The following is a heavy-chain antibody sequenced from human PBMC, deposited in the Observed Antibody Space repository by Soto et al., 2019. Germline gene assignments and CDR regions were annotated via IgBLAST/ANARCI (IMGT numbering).Heavy chain of an antibody. CDR2: IIPIFGTA. Sequence: QVQLVQSGAEVKKPGSSVKVSCKASGGTFSSYAISWVRQAPGQGLEWMGGIIPIFGTANYAQKFQGRVTITADKSTSTAYMELSSLRSEDMAVYYCARGGGEGYSSSWNYYYYYGMDVWGQGTTVTVSS. CDR1: GGTFSSYA. V-gene: IGHV1-69*06. CDR3: ARGGGEGYSSSWNYYYYYGMDV. D-gene: IGHD6-13*01. J-gene: IGHJ6*02.